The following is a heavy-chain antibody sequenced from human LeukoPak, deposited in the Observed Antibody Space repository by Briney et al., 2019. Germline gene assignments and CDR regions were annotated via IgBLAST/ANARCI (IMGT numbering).Heavy chain of an antibody. CDR1: RFTFSSYW. D-gene: IGHD4-17*01. J-gene: IGHJ3*01. V-gene: IGHV3-7*01. Sequence: GGSLRLSCAASRFTFSSYWMSWVRQAPGKGLEWVANIKQDGSEKYYVDSVKGRFTISRDNAKNSLYLQMNSLRAEDTALYYCARPSVTTGVDAFDFWGQGTMVTVSS. CDR2: IKQDGSEK. CDR3: ARPSVTTGVDAFDF.